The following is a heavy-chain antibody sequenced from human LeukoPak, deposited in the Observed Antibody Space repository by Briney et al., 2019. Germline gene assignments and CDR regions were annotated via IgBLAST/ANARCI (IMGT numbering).Heavy chain of an antibody. CDR3: AREMGGYPFDY. Sequence: GGSLRLSCAASGFTFSSYSMNWVRQAPGKGLGWVSSISSRSSYIYYTDSVKGRFTISRDNAKNSLYLQMNSLRAGDTAVYYCAREMGGYPFDYWGQGTLVTVSS. CDR2: ISSRSSYI. CDR1: GFTFSSYS. J-gene: IGHJ4*02. D-gene: IGHD5-12*01. V-gene: IGHV3-21*01.